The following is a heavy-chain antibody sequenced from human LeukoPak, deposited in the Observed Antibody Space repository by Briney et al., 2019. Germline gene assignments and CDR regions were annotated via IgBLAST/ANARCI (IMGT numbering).Heavy chain of an antibody. J-gene: IGHJ5*02. D-gene: IGHD6-19*01. CDR3: AGDTHSSSWYDH. CDR2: ISYDENNK. Sequence: GRSLRLSCAASGFTFSSHGMHWVRQAPGKGLEWVAVISYDENNKYYADSVKGRFTISRDNSKNTVYLQMNSLRAEDTAVYYCAGDTHSSSWYDHWGQGTLVTVSS. V-gene: IGHV3-30*03. CDR1: GFTFSSHG.